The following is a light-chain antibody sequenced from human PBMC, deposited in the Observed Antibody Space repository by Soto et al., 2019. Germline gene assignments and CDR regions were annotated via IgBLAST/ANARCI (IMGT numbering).Light chain of an antibody. Sequence: IVLTQSPGRLCLFPGDGATLAWKARHRFXNFLDWYQHKSGQATRLLIXDESIRGAGVPPRFSGSGSGTAFSLTISSLKPEYFAIYYCQQRSIWPPWTFGQGTKVDIK. CDR2: DES. CDR1: HRFXNF. V-gene: IGKV3-11*01. J-gene: IGKJ1*01. CDR3: QQRSIWPPWT.